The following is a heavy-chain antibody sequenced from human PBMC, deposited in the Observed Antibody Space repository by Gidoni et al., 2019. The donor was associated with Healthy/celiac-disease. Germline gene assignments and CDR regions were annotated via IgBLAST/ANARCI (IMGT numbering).Heavy chain of an antibody. Sequence: EVQLVESGGGLVQPGGSLRLSCAASAFTFSSYRMNWVRQAPGKGLEWVSYISSSSSTIYYADSVKGRFTISRDNAKNSLYLQMNSLRAEDTAVYYCARDRLSPMIVGPSWFDPWGQGTLVTVSS. D-gene: IGHD3-22*01. CDR2: ISSSSSTI. V-gene: IGHV3-48*01. CDR3: ARDRLSPMIVGPSWFDP. CDR1: AFTFSSYR. J-gene: IGHJ5*02.